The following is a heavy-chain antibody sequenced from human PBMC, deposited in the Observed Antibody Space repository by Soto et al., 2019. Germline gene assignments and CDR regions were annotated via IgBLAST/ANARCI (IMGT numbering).Heavy chain of an antibody. CDR2: ISGSAGSR. V-gene: IGHV3-23*01. D-gene: IGHD5-18*01. J-gene: IGHJ4*01. CDR3: ARSEDTAMTYYYFDY. Sequence: EVQLLESGGGLVQPGGSLRLSCAASGFIFRNYAMSWVRQAPGKGLEWVSAISGSAGSRYYADSVKGRFTISRDNSKNTLYLQMNSLRAEDTAVYYCARSEDTAMTYYYFDYWGQGTLVTVSS. CDR1: GFIFRNYA.